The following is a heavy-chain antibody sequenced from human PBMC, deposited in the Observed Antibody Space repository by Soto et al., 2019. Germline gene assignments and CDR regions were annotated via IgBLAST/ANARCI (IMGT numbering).Heavy chain of an antibody. V-gene: IGHV3-30*03. CDR1: GFAFSSYG. Sequence: QAQLVESGGGVVQPGRSLRLSCAASGFAFSSYGMHWVRQAPGTGLEWVAVISYDGSRQHYADSVKGRFTISRANSKNMVLLQISSLRAADTAVYYCASDRGSGHPSVPYSWGQGTLVTLSS. CDR2: ISYDGSRQ. D-gene: IGHD3-10*01. CDR3: ASDRGSGHPSVPYS. J-gene: IGHJ4*02.